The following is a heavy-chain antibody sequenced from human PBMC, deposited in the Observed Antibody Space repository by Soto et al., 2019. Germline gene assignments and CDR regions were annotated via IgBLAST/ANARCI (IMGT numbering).Heavy chain of an antibody. CDR2: ISGSGGST. V-gene: IGHV3-23*01. D-gene: IGHD5-18*01. Sequence: EVQLLESWGGLVQPGGSLRLSCAASGFTFRSYAMSWVRQAPGKGLEWVSDISGSGGSTYHTDSVKGRFIISRDNSKNTLYLQMNSLRAEDTAVYYCAQGSGYSYSYTLWFDPWGQGTLVTVSS. J-gene: IGHJ5*02. CDR3: AQGSGYSYSYTLWFDP. CDR1: GFTFRSYA.